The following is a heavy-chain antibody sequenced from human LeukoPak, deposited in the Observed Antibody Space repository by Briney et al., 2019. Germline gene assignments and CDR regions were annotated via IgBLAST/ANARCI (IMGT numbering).Heavy chain of an antibody. CDR2: ISGSGGGT. CDR3: AKEGSIMITFGGVIAHWYFDL. V-gene: IGHV3-23*01. J-gene: IGHJ2*01. D-gene: IGHD3-16*02. Sequence: GGSLRLSCAASGVTFSFSSYAMSWVRQAPGKGLEWVSAISGSGGGTYYADSVKGRFTISRDNSKNTLYLQMNSLRAEDTAVYYCAKEGSIMITFGGVIAHWYFDLRGRGTLVTVSS. CDR1: GVTFSFSSYA.